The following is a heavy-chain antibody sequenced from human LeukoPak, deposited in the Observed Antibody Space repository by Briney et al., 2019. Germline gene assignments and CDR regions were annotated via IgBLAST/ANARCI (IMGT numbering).Heavy chain of an antibody. J-gene: IGHJ4*02. D-gene: IGHD1-26*01. CDR3: VKRSGLYFDY. CDR2: ISSNGGNT. V-gene: IGHV3-64D*09. CDR1: GFTFSSYA. Sequence: GGSLRLSCSGSGFTFSSYAIHWVRQAPGKGLQYVSGISSNGGNTYNADSVKGRFTISRDNSKNTVDLQMSSLRAEDTAVYYCVKRSGLYFDYWGQGTLVTVSS.